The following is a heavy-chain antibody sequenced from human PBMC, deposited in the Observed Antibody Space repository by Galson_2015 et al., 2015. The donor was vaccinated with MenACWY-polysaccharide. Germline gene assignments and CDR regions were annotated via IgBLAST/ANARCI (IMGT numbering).Heavy chain of an antibody. V-gene: IGHV3-30*19. Sequence: SLLLSCSASWSLFRPSFLPWFLPSPGKGLEWVAVTSYDGTNKSYAESVKGRFTISRDNSKNTLFLQMNSLRAEDTALYYCARDGDNDLPLDYWGQGTLVTVSS. CDR3: ARDGDNDLPLDY. D-gene: IGHD2-21*01. J-gene: IGHJ4*02. CDR2: TSYDGTNK. CDR1: WSLFRPSF.